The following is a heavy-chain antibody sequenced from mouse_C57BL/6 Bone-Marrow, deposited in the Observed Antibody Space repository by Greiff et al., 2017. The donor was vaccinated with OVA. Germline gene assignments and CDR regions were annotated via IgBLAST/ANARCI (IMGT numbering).Heavy chain of an antibody. CDR2: IYPGNSDT. CDR3: TGGYHVYWYFDV. D-gene: IGHD1-1*02. Sequence: VQLQQSGTVLARPGASVKMSCKTSGYTFTSYWMHWVKQRPGQGLEWIGAIYPGNSDTSYNQKFKGKAKLTAVTSASTAYMELSSLTNEDSAVYYCTGGYHVYWYFDVWGTGTTVTVSS. J-gene: IGHJ1*03. V-gene: IGHV1-5*01. CDR1: GYTFTSYW.